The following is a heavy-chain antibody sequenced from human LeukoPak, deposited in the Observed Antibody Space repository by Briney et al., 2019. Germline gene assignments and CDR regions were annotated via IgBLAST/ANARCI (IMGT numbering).Heavy chain of an antibody. Sequence: SETLSLTCAVYGGSFSGYYWSWIRQPPGKGLEWIGEINHSGSTNYNPSLKSRVTISVDTSKNQFSLKLSSVTAADTAVYYCARTITMVRGARDYWGQGTLVTVSS. CDR3: ARTITMVRGARDY. V-gene: IGHV4-34*01. CDR2: INHSGST. D-gene: IGHD3-10*01. J-gene: IGHJ4*02. CDR1: GGSFSGYY.